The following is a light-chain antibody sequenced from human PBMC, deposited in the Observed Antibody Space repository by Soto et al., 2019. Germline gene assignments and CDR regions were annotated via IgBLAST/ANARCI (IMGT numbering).Light chain of an antibody. Sequence: EIVLTQSPGTLSLSPGERVTLSCRTSQSVSNYLAWYQHKRGQAPRLLIYGASNRATGIPDRFSGSGSETDFTLTIIRLEPEDYAVYYCQHYGTSPPYTFGQGTKLEIK. V-gene: IGKV3-20*01. J-gene: IGKJ2*01. CDR1: QSVSNY. CDR3: QHYGTSPPYT. CDR2: GAS.